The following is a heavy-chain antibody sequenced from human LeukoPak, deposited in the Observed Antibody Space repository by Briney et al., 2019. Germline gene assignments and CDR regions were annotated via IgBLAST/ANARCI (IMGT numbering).Heavy chain of an antibody. CDR3: SGRPRGCSCDTCYSI. Sequence: SETLSLTCTVSGGSISTYYWSWIRQPPGKGLEWIGYIYYTGSTNYNPSLKSRVTMSLDTSNNQFSLNLSSGTAADTAVYYCSGRPRGCSCDTCYSIWGQGTLVTVSS. V-gene: IGHV4-59*01. CDR2: IYYTGST. J-gene: IGHJ4*02. CDR1: GGSISTYY. D-gene: IGHD2-15*01.